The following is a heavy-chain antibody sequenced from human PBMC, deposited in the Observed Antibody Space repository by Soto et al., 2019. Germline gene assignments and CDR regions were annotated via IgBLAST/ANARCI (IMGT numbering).Heavy chain of an antibody. CDR1: GGSFSGYY. Sequence: SETLSLTCAVYGGSFSGYYWSWIRQPPGKGLEWIGEINHSGSTNYNPSLKSRVTISVDTSKNQFSLKLSSVTAADTAVYYCARGREYGDYDYWGQGTLVTVSP. J-gene: IGHJ4*02. CDR2: INHSGST. D-gene: IGHD4-17*01. CDR3: ARGREYGDYDY. V-gene: IGHV4-34*01.